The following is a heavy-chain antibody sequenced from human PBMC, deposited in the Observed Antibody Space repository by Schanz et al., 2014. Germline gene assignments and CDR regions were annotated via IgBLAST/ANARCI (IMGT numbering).Heavy chain of an antibody. J-gene: IGHJ4*02. CDR1: GFTFNSYG. CDR2: IWYDGSNK. D-gene: IGHD2-21*01. Sequence: QVQLVESGGGVVQPGRSLRLSCAASGFTFNSYGMHWVRQAPGKGLEWVAFIWYDGSNKYYADSVKGRFTISRDNSKNTLYVQMNSLRGEDTAVYYCAREGDGGFDYWGQGTLVTVSS. CDR3: AREGDGGFDY. V-gene: IGHV3-33*01.